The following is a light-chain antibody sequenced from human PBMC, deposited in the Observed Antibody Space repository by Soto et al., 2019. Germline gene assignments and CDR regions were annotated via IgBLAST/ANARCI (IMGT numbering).Light chain of an antibody. V-gene: IGLV2-14*01. CDR1: SSDVGGYNY. Sequence: QSALTQPASVSGSPGQSITISCTGTSSDVGGYNYVSWSQQHPGKAPKLMIYEVSHRPSGVSNRFSGSKSGNTASLTISGLQAEDEADYYCSSYTTTNTYVFGTGTKLTVL. J-gene: IGLJ1*01. CDR3: SSYTTTNTYV. CDR2: EVS.